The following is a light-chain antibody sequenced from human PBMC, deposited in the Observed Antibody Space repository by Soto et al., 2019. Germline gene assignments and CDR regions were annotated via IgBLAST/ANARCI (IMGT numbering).Light chain of an antibody. J-gene: IGKJ2*01. V-gene: IGKV4-1*01. CDR1: QSVLYSSNTKNY. Sequence: DIVMTQSPDSLAVSLGERATINCKSSQSVLYSSNTKNYLAWYQQKPGQPPKLLIYWASTRESGVPDRFSGRGSGTDFTLTISILQAEDGAVYYCQQYYSTPRTFGQGTKLEIK. CDR2: WAS. CDR3: QQYYSTPRT.